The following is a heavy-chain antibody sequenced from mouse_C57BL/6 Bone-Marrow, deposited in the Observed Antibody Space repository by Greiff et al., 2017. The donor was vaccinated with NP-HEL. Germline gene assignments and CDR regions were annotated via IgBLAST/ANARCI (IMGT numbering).Heavy chain of an antibody. CDR2: IDPETGGT. CDR1: GYTFTDYE. D-gene: IGHD4-1*01. V-gene: IGHV1-15*01. CDR3: TSLTGTWFAY. J-gene: IGHJ3*01. Sequence: VQLQQSGAELVRPGASVTLSCKASGYTFTDYEMHWVKQTPVHGLEWIGAIDPETGGTAYNQKFKGQAILTADKSSSTAYMELRSLTSEDSAVYYCTSLTGTWFAYWGQGTLVTVSA.